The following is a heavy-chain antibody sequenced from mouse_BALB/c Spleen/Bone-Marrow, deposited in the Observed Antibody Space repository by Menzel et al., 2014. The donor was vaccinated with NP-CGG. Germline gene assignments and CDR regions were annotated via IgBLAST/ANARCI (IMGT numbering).Heavy chain of an antibody. D-gene: IGHD2-14*01. Sequence: EVQRVESGGGLVQPGGSRKLSCAASGFTFSSFGMHWVRRAPEKGLEWVAYISSGSSTIYYADTVKGRFTISRDNPKNTLFLQMTSLRSEDTAMYYCARDVPLYDVGYFDYWGQGTTLTVSS. CDR3: ARDVPLYDVGYFDY. CDR1: GFTFSSFG. J-gene: IGHJ2*01. V-gene: IGHV5-17*02. CDR2: ISSGSSTI.